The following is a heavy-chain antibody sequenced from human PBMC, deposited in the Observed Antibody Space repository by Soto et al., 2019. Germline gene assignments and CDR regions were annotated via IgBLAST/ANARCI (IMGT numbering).Heavy chain of an antibody. Sequence: LRLSCAASGFIFSNFGMHWVRQAPGKGLEWVAVIWYDGSNEYYADFVKGRFTISKDNSKNTLYLQMNSLRAEDTAVYYCARDDIPGIAVATYGMDVWGQGTTVTVSS. CDR3: ARDDIPGIAVATYGMDV. D-gene: IGHD6-19*01. V-gene: IGHV3-33*01. CDR2: IWYDGSNE. J-gene: IGHJ6*02. CDR1: GFIFSNFG.